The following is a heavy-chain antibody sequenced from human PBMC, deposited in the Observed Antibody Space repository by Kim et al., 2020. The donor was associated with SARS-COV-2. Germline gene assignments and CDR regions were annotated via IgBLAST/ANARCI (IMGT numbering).Heavy chain of an antibody. CDR1: GFIFSDYY. D-gene: IGHD2-15*01. Sequence: GGSLRLSCAASGFIFSDYYMSWIRQAPEKGLEWVSYISGSGTTIHYTDSVKGRFTISRDNAKNSLYLQMNSLRAEDTAVYYCARGGNYGGNCLAFDFWGQGTMVTVSS. V-gene: IGHV3-11*01. J-gene: IGHJ3*01. CDR2: ISGSGTTI. CDR3: ARGGNYGGNCLAFDF.